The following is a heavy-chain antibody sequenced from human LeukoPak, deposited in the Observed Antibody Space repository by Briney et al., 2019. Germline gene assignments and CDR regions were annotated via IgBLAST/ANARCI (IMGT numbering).Heavy chain of an antibody. Sequence: GASVKVSCKASGYTFTGYYMHWVRQAPGQGLEWMGWINTNTGNPTYAQGFTGRFVFSLDTSVSTAYLQISSLKAEDTAVYYCARGYLALWFGETQGDAFDIWGQGTMVTVSS. CDR2: INTNTGNP. CDR1: GYTFTGYY. CDR3: ARGYLALWFGETQGDAFDI. J-gene: IGHJ3*02. D-gene: IGHD3-10*01. V-gene: IGHV7-4-1*02.